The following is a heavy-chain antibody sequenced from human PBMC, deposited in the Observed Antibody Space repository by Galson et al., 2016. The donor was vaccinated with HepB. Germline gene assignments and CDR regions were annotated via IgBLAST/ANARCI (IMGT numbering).Heavy chain of an antibody. D-gene: IGHD3-22*01. Sequence: SLRLSCAASGVTVSINYFLWVRQAPGKGLEWVSVTYGDGSTDFGDSVKGRFTVSRDISKDTVYLQMNSLRVDDTAVYFCASRSWLDSRGPSWYFDLWGRGTMVTVSS. V-gene: IGHV3-66*01. CDR3: ASRSWLDSRGPSWYFDL. CDR1: GVTVSINY. J-gene: IGHJ2*01. CDR2: TYGDGST.